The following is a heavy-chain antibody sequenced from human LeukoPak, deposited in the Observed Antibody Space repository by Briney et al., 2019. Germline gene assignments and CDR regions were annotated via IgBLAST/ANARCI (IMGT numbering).Heavy chain of an antibody. CDR1: GGSISSSSYY. D-gene: IGHD6-19*01. V-gene: IGHV4-39*01. Sequence: PSETLSLTCTVSGGSISSSSYYWRWIRQPPGKGLEWVVSIYYSGSTYYNPSLKSRATIAVDTSKNQFSLKLSSVTAADTAVYYCAGAVAGTYDYWGQGPLVTVSS. J-gene: IGHJ4*02. CDR2: IYYSGST. CDR3: AGAVAGTYDY.